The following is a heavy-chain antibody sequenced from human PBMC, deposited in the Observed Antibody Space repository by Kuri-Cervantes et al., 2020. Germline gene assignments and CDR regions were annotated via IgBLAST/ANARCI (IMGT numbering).Heavy chain of an antibody. CDR1: GFDFRAWG. CDR3: ARGGWISLDY. Sequence: GESLKISCAATGFDFRAWGMTWVRQAPGKGLEWVSGITSDGGRTDYADSVKGRFTISRDNAKNSLYLQMNSLRAEDTAVYYCARGGWISLDYWGQGTLVTVSS. CDR2: ITSDGGRT. V-gene: IGHV3-21*01. D-gene: IGHD5-12*01. J-gene: IGHJ4*02.